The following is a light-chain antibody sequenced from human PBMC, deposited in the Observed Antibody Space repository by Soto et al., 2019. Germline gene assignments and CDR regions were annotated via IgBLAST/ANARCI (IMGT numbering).Light chain of an antibody. Sequence: QFVLTQPASVSGSPGQSITISCTGTNSDIGGYNYVSWYQQHPGKAPKLMIYEVTNRPSGVSNRFSGSKSGNTASLTISGLQAEDEADYYCASYTSTSTTVLFGGGTKLTVL. CDR2: EVT. CDR3: ASYTSTSTTVL. CDR1: NSDIGGYNY. J-gene: IGLJ3*02. V-gene: IGLV2-14*01.